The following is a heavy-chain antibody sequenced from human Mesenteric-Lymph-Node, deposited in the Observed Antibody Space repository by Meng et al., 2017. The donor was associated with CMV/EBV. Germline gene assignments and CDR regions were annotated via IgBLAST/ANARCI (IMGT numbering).Heavy chain of an antibody. D-gene: IGHD2-2*01. Sequence: GSAFTTYYLHWLRQAPGQGLEWMGRINPNNGGTNSAQKFQGRVAMTRDTSISTAYMELSRLTSDDTAVYYCARGRFCSSSSCYAIDFWGQGTLVTVSS. CDR2: INPNNGGT. CDR3: ARGRFCSSSSCYAIDF. V-gene: IGHV1-2*06. J-gene: IGHJ4*02. CDR1: GSAFTTYY.